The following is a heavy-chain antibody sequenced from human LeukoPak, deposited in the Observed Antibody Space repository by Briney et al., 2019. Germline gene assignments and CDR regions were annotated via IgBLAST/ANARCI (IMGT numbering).Heavy chain of an antibody. CDR3: VSQDGHTFLDAFDI. V-gene: IGHV3-53*05. J-gene: IGHJ3*02. Sequence: PGGSLRLSCAASGFTVSSNYMSWVRQAPGKGLEWVSVIYSGGSTYYADSVKGRFTTSRDNSKNTLYLQMTSLRPEDTALYYCVSQDGHTFLDAFDIWGQGTLLIVSS. CDR2: IYSGGST. CDR1: GFTVSSNY. D-gene: IGHD5-24*01.